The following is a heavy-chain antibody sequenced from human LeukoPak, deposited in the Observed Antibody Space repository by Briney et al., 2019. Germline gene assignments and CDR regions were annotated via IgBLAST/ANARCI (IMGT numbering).Heavy chain of an antibody. D-gene: IGHD3-22*01. J-gene: IGHJ4*02. V-gene: IGHV3-21*01. CDR2: ISGSGGNT. CDR3: ARHVVAVGFDY. CDR1: GFTFSNYG. Sequence: GGSLGLSCAASGFTFSNYGMSWVRQAPGKGLEWVSTISGSGGNTYYADSVKGRFTISRDNAKNSLCLQMNSLRAEDTAVYYCARHVVAVGFDYWGQGTLVTVSS.